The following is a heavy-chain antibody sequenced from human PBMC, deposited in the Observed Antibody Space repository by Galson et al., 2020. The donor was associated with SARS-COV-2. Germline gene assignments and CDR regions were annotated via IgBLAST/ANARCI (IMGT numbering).Heavy chain of an antibody. Sequence: ASVKVSCKASGYTFTSYYMHWVRQAPGQGLEWMGIINPSGGSTSYAQKFQGRVTMTRDTSTSTVYMELSSLRSEDTAVYYCARVRRSGYLSEYFDYWGQGTLVTVSS. V-gene: IGHV1-46*01. CDR3: ARVRRSGYLSEYFDY. CDR1: GYTFTSYY. CDR2: INPSGGST. D-gene: IGHD3-22*01. J-gene: IGHJ4*02.